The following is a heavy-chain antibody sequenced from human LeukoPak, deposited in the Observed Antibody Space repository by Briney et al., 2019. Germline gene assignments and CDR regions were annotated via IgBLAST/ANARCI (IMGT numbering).Heavy chain of an antibody. CDR1: GFTFSSYS. J-gene: IGHJ3*02. CDR2: ISSSSSTI. D-gene: IGHD6-13*01. CDR3: ARVAAADDRAFDI. V-gene: IGHV3-48*01. Sequence: GGSLRLSCAASGFTFSSYSMNWVRQAPGKGLEWVSYISSSSSTIYYADSVKGRFTISRDNAKSSLYLQMNSLRAEDTAVYYCARVAAADDRAFDIWGQGTMVTVSS.